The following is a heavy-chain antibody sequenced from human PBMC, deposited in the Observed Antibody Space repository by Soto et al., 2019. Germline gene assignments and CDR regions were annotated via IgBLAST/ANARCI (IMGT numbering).Heavy chain of an antibody. V-gene: IGHV4-31*03. J-gene: IGHJ4*02. CDR1: GGSISSGGYY. CDR3: ARAHCSSTSCYGIDY. Sequence: SETLSLTCTVSGGSISSGGYYWSWIRQHPGKGLEWIGYIYYSGSTYYNPSLKSRVTISVDTSKNQFSLKLSSVTAADTAVYYCARAHCSSTSCYGIDYWGQGTLVTVSS. CDR2: IYYSGST. D-gene: IGHD2-2*01.